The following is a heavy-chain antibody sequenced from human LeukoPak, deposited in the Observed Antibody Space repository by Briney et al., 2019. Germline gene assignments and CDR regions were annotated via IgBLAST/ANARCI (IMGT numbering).Heavy chain of an antibody. CDR2: ISGSGGST. CDR1: GFTFSSYA. D-gene: IGHD3-10*01. CDR3: ASGSYGSGFYYFYYMDV. V-gene: IGHV3-23*01. J-gene: IGHJ6*03. Sequence: GGSLRLSCAASGFTFSSYAMSWVRQAPGKGLEWVSAISGSGGSTYYADSVKGRFTISRDNSKNTLYLQMNSLRAEDTAVYYCASGSYGSGFYYFYYMDVWGKGTTVTVS.